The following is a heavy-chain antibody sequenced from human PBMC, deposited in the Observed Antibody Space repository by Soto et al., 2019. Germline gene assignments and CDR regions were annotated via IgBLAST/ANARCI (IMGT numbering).Heavy chain of an antibody. CDR3: ARGMLLSSGWYEAFDI. CDR1: GYTFTSYY. CDR2: INPSGGST. Sequence: ASVKVSCKASGYTFTSYYMHWARQAPGQGLEWMGVINPSGGSTSYAQKFQGRVTMTRDTSTSTVYMELSSLRSEDTAVYYCARGMLLSSGWYEAFDIWGQGTMVTVSS. V-gene: IGHV1-46*03. D-gene: IGHD6-19*01. J-gene: IGHJ3*02.